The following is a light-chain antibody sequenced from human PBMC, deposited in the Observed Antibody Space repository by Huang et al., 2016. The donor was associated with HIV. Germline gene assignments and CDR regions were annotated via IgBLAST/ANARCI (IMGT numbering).Light chain of an antibody. CDR1: KSVSTF. CDR2: DAS. CDR3: QQHSYWPIT. V-gene: IGKV3-11*01. J-gene: IGKJ5*01. Sequence: DIVLTQSPATLSLSPGERATVSCRASKSVSTFLAWYQHKPGQAPRLLIFDASNRASGVPARFSGTGSGTDFTLTISSLEPSDVAVYYCQQHSYWPITFGRGTRLEI.